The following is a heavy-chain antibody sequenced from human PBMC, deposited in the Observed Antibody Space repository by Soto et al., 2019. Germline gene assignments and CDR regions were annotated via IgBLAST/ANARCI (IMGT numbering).Heavy chain of an antibody. V-gene: IGHV4-4*02. J-gene: IGHJ6*02. CDR2: IHHSEST. D-gene: IGHD3-22*01. CDR1: GGSISSNNW. Sequence: PSETLSLTCAISGGSISSNNWWTWVRQSPGKGLEWIGEIHHSESTNYNPSLNSRVTISVDKSKNQFSLKLTSVTAADTADYYCASTSHYDSTGYYNMDVWGQGTTITVSS. CDR3: ASTSHYDSTGYYNMDV.